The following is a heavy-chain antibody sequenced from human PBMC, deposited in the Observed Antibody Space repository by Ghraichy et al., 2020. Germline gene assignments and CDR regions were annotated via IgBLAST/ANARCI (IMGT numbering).Heavy chain of an antibody. CDR2: INGSSVHI. CDR1: GFTFSTYA. Sequence: GESLNISCAASGFTFSTYAMSWVRQAPGKGLEWVSAINGSSVHIYYTDSVKGRFTISRDNSKNTLYLQMNSLRAEDTALYYCARDKLLGTIFDYWGQGTLVTVSS. J-gene: IGHJ4*02. CDR3: ARDKLLGTIFDY. D-gene: IGHD2-15*01. V-gene: IGHV3-23*01.